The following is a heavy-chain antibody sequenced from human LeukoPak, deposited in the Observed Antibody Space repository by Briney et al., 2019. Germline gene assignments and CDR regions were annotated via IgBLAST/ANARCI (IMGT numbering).Heavy chain of an antibody. J-gene: IGHJ5*02. D-gene: IGHD4-11*01. CDR3: TRHMTTVTSYNWFDP. Sequence: GGSPRLSCAASGFTFSGSAMHWVRQASGKGLEWVGRIRSKANSYATAYAASVRGRFTISSDDSKNTAYLQMNSLKTEDTAVYYCTRHMTTVTSYNWFDPWGQGTLVTVSS. V-gene: IGHV3-73*01. CDR1: GFTFSGSA. CDR2: IRSKANSYAT.